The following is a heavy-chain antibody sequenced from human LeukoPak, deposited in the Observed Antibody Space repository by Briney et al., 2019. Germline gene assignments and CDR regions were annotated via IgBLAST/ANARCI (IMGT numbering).Heavy chain of an antibody. Sequence: GASVKVSCKASGYTFTSYGISWVRQAPGQGLEWMGWISAYNGNTNYAQKLQGRVTMTTDTSTSTAYMELRSLRSDDTAVYYCANLAGSPDYYYYMDVWGKGTTVTVSS. J-gene: IGHJ6*03. CDR2: ISAYNGNT. V-gene: IGHV1-18*01. D-gene: IGHD3-16*01. CDR3: ANLAGSPDYYYYMDV. CDR1: GYTFTSYG.